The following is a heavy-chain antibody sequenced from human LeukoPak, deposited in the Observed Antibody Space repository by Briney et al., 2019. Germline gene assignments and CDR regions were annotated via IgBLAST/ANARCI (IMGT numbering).Heavy chain of an antibody. CDR1: GFTFRSHG. D-gene: IGHD4-17*01. V-gene: IGHV3-33*01. CDR3: ARIYGDFDY. J-gene: IGHJ4*02. Sequence: GGSLRLSCAASGFTFRSHGMHWVRQAPGKGLEWVAVIWYDGSNEYYAESVQGRFTISRDNSKNTLSLQMNSLRAEDTAVYYCARIYGDFDYWGQGTLVTVSS. CDR2: IWYDGSNE.